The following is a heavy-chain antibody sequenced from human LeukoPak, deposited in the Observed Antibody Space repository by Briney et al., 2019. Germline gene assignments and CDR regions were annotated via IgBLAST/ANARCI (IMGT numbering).Heavy chain of an antibody. CDR2: MNPNSGNT. D-gene: IGHD3-10*01. CDR3: ATGSLVRGTYYFDY. V-gene: IGHV1-8*01. Sequence: ASVKVSCKASGYTFTRYGITWVRQAPGQGPEWMGWMNPNSGNTGYAQKFQGRVTMTRNTSISTAYMELSSLRAEDTAVYYCATGSLVRGTYYFDYWGQGTLVTVSS. J-gene: IGHJ4*02. CDR1: GYTFTRYG.